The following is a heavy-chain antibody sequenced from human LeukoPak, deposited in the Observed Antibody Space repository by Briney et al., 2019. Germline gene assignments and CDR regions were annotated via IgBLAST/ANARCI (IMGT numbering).Heavy chain of an antibody. D-gene: IGHD6-13*01. CDR1: GFTVSSNY. Sequence: GGSLRLSCAASGFTVSSNYMSWVRQAPGKGLEWVSAISGSGGSTYYADSVKGRFTISRDNSKNTLYLQMNSLRAEDTAVYYCAKGPGAAGNWGQGTLVTVSS. CDR3: AKGPGAAGN. CDR2: ISGSGGST. V-gene: IGHV3-23*01. J-gene: IGHJ4*02.